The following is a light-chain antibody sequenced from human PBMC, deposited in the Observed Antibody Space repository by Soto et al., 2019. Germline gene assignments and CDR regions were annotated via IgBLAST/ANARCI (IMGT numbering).Light chain of an antibody. CDR1: QIISAW. CDR3: QQYDPSSPWT. Sequence: DIQMTQSPSTLSASVGDRVTITCRTSQIISAWLAWYQQKPGKGPKLLIYDASSLESGVPSRFSDSGSGTEFTLTITSLQPDDFATYYCQQYDPSSPWTFGQGTKVEIK. V-gene: IGKV1-5*01. CDR2: DAS. J-gene: IGKJ1*01.